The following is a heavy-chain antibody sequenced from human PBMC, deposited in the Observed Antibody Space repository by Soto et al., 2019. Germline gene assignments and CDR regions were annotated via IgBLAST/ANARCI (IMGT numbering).Heavy chain of an antibody. CDR1: GGSISSGGYY. CDR2: IDYSGST. Sequence: QVQLQESGPGLVKPSQTLSLTCSVSGGSISSGGYYWCWVRQHPGKGLEWIGYIDYSGSTNYNPSLKSRLSMSVDTSKNHFSLQLTSVTAVDTAVYYCARRDSGYIHGPPHYYYGLDVWGQGTTVTVSS. J-gene: IGHJ6*02. CDR3: ARRDSGYIHGPPHYYYGLDV. D-gene: IGHD5-18*01. V-gene: IGHV4-31*03.